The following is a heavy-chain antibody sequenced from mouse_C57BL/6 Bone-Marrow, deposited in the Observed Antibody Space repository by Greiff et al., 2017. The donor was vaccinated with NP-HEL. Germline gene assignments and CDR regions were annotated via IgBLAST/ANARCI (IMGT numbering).Heavy chain of an antibody. CDR2: IYPGSGST. CDR1: GYTFTSYW. V-gene: IGHV1-55*01. Sequence: QVQLQQPGAELVKPGASVKMSCKASGYTFTSYWITWVKQRPGQGLEWIGDIYPGSGSTNYNEKFTSKATLTVDTSSSTAYMQLSSLTSEDSAVYYCASYYYGSSPDYWGQGTTLTVSS. CDR3: ASYYYGSSPDY. D-gene: IGHD1-1*01. J-gene: IGHJ2*01.